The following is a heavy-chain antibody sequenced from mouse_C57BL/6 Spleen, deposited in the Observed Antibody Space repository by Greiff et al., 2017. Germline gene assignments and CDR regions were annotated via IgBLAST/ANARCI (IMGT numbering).Heavy chain of an antibody. Sequence: VQLKESVAELVRPGASVKLSCTASGFNIKNTYMHWVKQRPEQGLEWIGRIDPANGNTKYAPKFQGKATITADTSSNTAYLQLSSLTSEDTAIYYCARGGLYYYGSSPVYFDYWGQGTTLTVSS. CDR3: ARGGLYYYGSSPVYFDY. CDR2: IDPANGNT. J-gene: IGHJ2*01. D-gene: IGHD1-1*01. CDR1: GFNIKNTY. V-gene: IGHV14-3*01.